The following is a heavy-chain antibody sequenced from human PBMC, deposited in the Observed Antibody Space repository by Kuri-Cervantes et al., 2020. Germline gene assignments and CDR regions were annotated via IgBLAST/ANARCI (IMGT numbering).Heavy chain of an antibody. J-gene: IGHJ4*02. CDR1: GFNLRSYA. V-gene: IGHV3-30-3*01. CDR2: ISYDGSNK. D-gene: IGHD1-26*01. Sequence: GGSLRLSCAASGFNLRSYAVHWVRQAPGKGLEWVAVISYDGSNKYYADSVKGRFTISRDNSKNTLYLQMNSLRAEDTAVYYCARDQGVAGATLLDYWGQGALVTVSS. CDR3: ARDQGVAGATLLDY.